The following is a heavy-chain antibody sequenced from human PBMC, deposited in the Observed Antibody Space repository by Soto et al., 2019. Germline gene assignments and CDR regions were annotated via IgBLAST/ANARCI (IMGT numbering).Heavy chain of an antibody. CDR1: GDSISSGSY. CDR2: IYHGGTT. D-gene: IGHD6-19*01. J-gene: IGHJ4*03. Sequence: SETLSLTCTVSGDSISSGSYWGWIRQPPGEGPEWIASIYHGGTTFYNPSLKSRISISVDTSKNQFSLRLTSVTAADTATYYCARVHVMVVAGSTFDYWGRGTLVTVSS. V-gene: IGHV4-38-2*02. CDR3: ARVHVMVVAGSTFDY.